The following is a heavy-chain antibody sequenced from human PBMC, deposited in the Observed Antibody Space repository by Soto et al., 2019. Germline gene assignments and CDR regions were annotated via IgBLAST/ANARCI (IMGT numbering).Heavy chain of an antibody. CDR2: IIPILGIA. J-gene: IGHJ1*01. CDR1: GGTFSSYT. Sequence: QVQLVQSGAEVKKPGSSVKVSCKASGGTFSSYTISWVRQAPGQGLEWMGRIIPILGIANYAQKFQGRVTITXVNXTXIAYMELSSLRSEDTAVYYCARGRAVAVHRAEYFQHWGQGTLVTVSS. D-gene: IGHD6-19*01. V-gene: IGHV1-69*02. CDR3: ARGRAVAVHRAEYFQH.